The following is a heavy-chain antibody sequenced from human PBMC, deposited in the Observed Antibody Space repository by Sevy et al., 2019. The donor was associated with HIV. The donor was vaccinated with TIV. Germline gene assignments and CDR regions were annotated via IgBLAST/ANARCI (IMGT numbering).Heavy chain of an antibody. J-gene: IGHJ4*02. Sequence: GGSLRLSCAASGFTFSYYYMYWVRQAPGKGLEWVSSISSASSYILYADSVKGRFTISRDNAKNSVYLQLNSLRAEDTAVYYCAGGQYYGGGQNDYWGQGTLVTVSS. CDR3: AGGQYYGGGQNDY. CDR1: GFTFSYYY. V-gene: IGHV3-21*01. CDR2: ISSASSYI. D-gene: IGHD3-16*01.